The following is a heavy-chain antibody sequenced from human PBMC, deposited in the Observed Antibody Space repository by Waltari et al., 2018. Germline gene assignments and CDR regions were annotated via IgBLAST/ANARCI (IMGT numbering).Heavy chain of an antibody. V-gene: IGHV4-34*01. Sequence: VQLQQWGAGLLKPSETLSLTCAVYGGSFSGYYWSWIRQPPGKGLEWIGEINYSGGTNHNPSLKSRVTISVATSKNQFSLKLSSVTAADTAVYYCARGAAVGYYYYMDVWGKGTTVTVSS. D-gene: IGHD2-15*01. CDR2: INYSGGT. J-gene: IGHJ6*03. CDR1: GGSFSGYY. CDR3: ARGAAVGYYYYMDV.